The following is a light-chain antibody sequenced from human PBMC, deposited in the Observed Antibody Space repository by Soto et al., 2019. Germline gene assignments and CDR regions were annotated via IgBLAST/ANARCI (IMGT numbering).Light chain of an antibody. CDR3: QQYGSSGGA. V-gene: IGKV3-20*01. CDR1: QSVTGSF. CDR2: GAS. Sequence: EIVLTQSPGTLSFSPGERDTLSCRASQSVTGSFLAWYQQKPGQAPRLLIYGASSRATGIPDRFSGSASGTDFTITISRLEPEDFAVYYCQQYGSSGGAFGPGTKVDLK. J-gene: IGKJ3*01.